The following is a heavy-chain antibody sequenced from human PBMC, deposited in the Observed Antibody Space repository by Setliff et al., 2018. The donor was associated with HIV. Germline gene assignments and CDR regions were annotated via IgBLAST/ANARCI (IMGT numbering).Heavy chain of an antibody. Sequence: NPSETLSLTCTVSGGSFTSRSYYWGWIRQPPGKGLEWIGSIFYSGITYYNPSLKSRVTVSVDTSKNQFSLNLTSVTAADTAVYYCARSKTFYDFWGGYYTHGAFKIWGLGTTVTVSS. V-gene: IGHV4-39*01. CDR1: GGSFTSRSYY. CDR3: ARSKTFYDFWGGYYTHGAFKI. D-gene: IGHD3-3*01. J-gene: IGHJ3*02. CDR2: IFYSGIT.